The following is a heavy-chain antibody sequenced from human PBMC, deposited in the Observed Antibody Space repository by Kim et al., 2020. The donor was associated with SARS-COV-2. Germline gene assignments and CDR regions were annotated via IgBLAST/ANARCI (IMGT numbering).Heavy chain of an antibody. CDR1: GFTFSSYG. J-gene: IGHJ3*02. Sequence: GGSLRLSCAASGFTFSSYGMHWVRQAPGKGLEWVAVISYDGSNKYYADSVKGRFTISRDNSKNTLYLQMNSLRAEDTAVYYCAKTLAIAVAGTGNAFDIWGQGTMVTVSS. D-gene: IGHD6-19*01. CDR2: ISYDGSNK. CDR3: AKTLAIAVAGTGNAFDI. V-gene: IGHV3-30*18.